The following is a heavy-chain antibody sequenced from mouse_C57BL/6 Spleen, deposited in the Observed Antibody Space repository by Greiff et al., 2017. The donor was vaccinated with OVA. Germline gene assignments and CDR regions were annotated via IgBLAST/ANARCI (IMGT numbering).Heavy chain of an antibody. D-gene: IGHD2-12*01. Sequence: QVQLQQPGAELVKPGASVKLSCKASGYTFTSYWMQWVKQRPGQGLEWIGEIDPSDSYTNYNQKFKGKATLTVDTSSSTAYMQLSSLTSEDSAVYYCARRPIYYSYSDWYFDVWGTGTTVTVSS. CDR3: ARRPIYYSYSDWYFDV. CDR2: IDPSDSYT. J-gene: IGHJ1*03. V-gene: IGHV1-50*01. CDR1: GYTFTSYW.